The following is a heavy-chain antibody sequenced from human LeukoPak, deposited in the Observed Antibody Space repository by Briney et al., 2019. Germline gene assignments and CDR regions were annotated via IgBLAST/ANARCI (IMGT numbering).Heavy chain of an antibody. J-gene: IGHJ6*03. CDR2: TSAYNGIT. CDR3: ARAHGDYPAGMDV. D-gene: IGHD4-17*01. CDR1: GYGFNSYG. V-gene: IGHV1-18*01. Sequence: GASVNVSCKTSGYGFNSYGISWVRQAPGQGLEWLVWTSAYNGITTYAQSLQGRVTITTDTFTTTVFMELRSLTSDDTAVYFCARAHGDYPAGMDVWGKGTTVIVS.